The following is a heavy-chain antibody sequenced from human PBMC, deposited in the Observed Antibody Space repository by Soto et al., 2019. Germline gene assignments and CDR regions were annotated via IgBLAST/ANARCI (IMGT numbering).Heavy chain of an antibody. V-gene: IGHV3-21*01. D-gene: IGHD2-15*01. CDR2: ISSSSSYI. J-gene: IGHJ1*01. CDR3: GRNSVGVAAVNFPH. Sequence: EVQLVESGGGLVKPGGSLRLSCAASGFTFSSYSMNWVRQAPGKGLEWVSSISSSSSYIYYADSVKGRFTISRDNAKNSLYLQMNSLRAEDTAVYYWGRNSVGVAAVNFPHWGQGTLVTVSP. CDR1: GFTFSSYS.